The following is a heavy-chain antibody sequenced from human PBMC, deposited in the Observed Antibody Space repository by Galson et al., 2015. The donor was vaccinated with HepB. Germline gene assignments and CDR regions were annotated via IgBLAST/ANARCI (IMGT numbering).Heavy chain of an antibody. CDR3: ATVRTRDGYIGWFDP. CDR1: GGTFSNYA. CDR2: IVPIYGTA. D-gene: IGHD5-24*01. J-gene: IGHJ5*02. V-gene: IGHV1-69*13. Sequence: SVKVSCKASGGTFSNYAISWVRQAPGQGLEWMGGIVPIYGTANYAQKFQGRVTMTADESTSTAYMELSSLRSEDTAVYYCATVRTRDGYIGWFDPWGQGTLVTVPS.